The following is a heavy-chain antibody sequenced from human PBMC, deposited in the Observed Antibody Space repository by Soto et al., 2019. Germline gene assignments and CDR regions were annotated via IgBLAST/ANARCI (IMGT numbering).Heavy chain of an antibody. V-gene: IGHV3-9*01. J-gene: IGHJ4*02. CDR2: ISWNSGSI. CDR3: AKAFSDKGGSFDY. Sequence: EVQLVESGGGLVQPGRSLRLSCAASGFTFDDYAMHWVRQAPGKGLEWVSGISWNSGSIGYADSVKGRFTISRDNAKSSLYLQMNSLGAEDTALYYCAKAFSDKGGSFDYWGQGTLVTVSS. D-gene: IGHD1-26*01. CDR1: GFTFDDYA.